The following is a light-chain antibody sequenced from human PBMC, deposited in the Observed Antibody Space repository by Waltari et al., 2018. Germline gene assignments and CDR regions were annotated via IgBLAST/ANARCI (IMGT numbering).Light chain of an antibody. CDR3: QQRSNWPFT. J-gene: IGKJ4*01. CDR1: QSVSSD. V-gene: IGKV3-11*01. Sequence: EIVLTQSPATLSLSPGERATLSCRASQSVSSDLAWFLQKPGQAPRLLIYDASDRATGIPARFSGSGPGTDFTLTISSLEPEDFAVYYCQQRSNWPFTFGGGTKVEIK. CDR2: DAS.